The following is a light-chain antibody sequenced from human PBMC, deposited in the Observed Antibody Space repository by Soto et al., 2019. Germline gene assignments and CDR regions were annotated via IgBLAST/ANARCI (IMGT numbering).Light chain of an antibody. J-gene: IGKJ1*01. Sequence: DIVMTQAPDSLAVSLGERATINCKSSQSVLYSSKNKNYLAWYQQKPGQPPKLLTDWASTRESGGPDRFSGSGSWTDFTLTISSLRAEDVAVYYCQQYYSSPQTFGQGTKVEIK. CDR3: QQYYSSPQT. CDR1: QSVLYSSKNKNY. V-gene: IGKV4-1*01. CDR2: WAS.